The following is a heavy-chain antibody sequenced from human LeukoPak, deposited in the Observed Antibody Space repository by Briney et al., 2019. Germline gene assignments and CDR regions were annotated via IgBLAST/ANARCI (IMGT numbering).Heavy chain of an antibody. CDR3: ARWGLGSSWDVFEG. Sequence: SETLSLTCAVYGGSLSGFYWSWIRQSPGKGLEWIGEINQSGSTNYNPSLKSRVTISVDTSKNQFSLKLSSVTAADTAVYYCARWGLGSSWDVFEGWGQGTLVTVSS. D-gene: IGHD6-13*01. J-gene: IGHJ4*02. V-gene: IGHV4-34*01. CDR2: INQSGST. CDR1: GGSLSGFY.